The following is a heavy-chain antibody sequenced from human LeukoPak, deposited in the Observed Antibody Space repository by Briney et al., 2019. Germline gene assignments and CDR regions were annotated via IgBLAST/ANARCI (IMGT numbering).Heavy chain of an antibody. CDR1: GFTFKDYG. D-gene: IGHD1-26*01. CDR2: INWNGGGT. CDR3: AKHMRATNTYSFFGLDV. Sequence: GRSLRLSCAATGFTFKDYGMHWVRQPPGKGLEWVSSINWNGGGTDYADSVKGRFTISRDNAKNSLCLQLSSLRPEDTALYYCAKHMRATNTYSFFGLDVWGQGTTVTVSS. J-gene: IGHJ6*02. V-gene: IGHV3-9*01.